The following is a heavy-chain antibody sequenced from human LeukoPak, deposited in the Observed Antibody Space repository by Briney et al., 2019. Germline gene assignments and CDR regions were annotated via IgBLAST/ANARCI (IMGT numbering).Heavy chain of an antibody. V-gene: IGHV4-39*02. CDR1: GGSISSSSYF. D-gene: IGHD6-19*01. CDR2: IYYSGST. CDR3: AREGGYSSGWPVDY. J-gene: IGHJ4*02. Sequence: SETLSLTCSVSGGSISSSSYFWGWIRQPPGKGLEWIGSIYYSGSTYYNPSLKSRVTISVDTSKNQFSLKLSSVTAADTAVYYCAREGGYSSGWPVDYWGQGTLVTVSS.